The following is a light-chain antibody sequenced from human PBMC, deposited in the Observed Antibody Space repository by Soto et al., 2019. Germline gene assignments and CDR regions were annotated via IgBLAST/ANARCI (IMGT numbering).Light chain of an antibody. CDR1: QSVSSY. J-gene: IGKJ5*01. V-gene: IGKV3-11*01. Sequence: EIVLTQSPATLSLSPGARATLSCRASQSVSSYLAWYHHKPGQAPRLLIYDASNRATGIPARFSGSGSGTDFTLTISSLEPEDFGVYYCQQRTNWPITFGQGTRLEIK. CDR2: DAS. CDR3: QQRTNWPIT.